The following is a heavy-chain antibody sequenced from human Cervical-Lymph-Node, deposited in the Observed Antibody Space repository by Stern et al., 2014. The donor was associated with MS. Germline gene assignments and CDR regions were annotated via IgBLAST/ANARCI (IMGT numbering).Heavy chain of an antibody. J-gene: IGHJ4*02. V-gene: IGHV4-31*03. D-gene: IGHD2-2*03. CDR3: ATLDPTPENYYFDH. CDR2: ITYSGTT. Sequence: VQLVESGPGLVKPSQTLPLTCSVSGASIDTSGHYWSWFRQHPGQGLEWIGYITYSGTTHYNPSLQSRVLISLDTPKNQVSLNIYSLSPADTAVYYCATLDPTPENYYFDHWGQGTLVTVSS. CDR1: GASIDTSGHY.